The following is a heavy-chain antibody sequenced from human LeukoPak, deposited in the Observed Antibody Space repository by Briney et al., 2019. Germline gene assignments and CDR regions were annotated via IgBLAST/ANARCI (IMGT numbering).Heavy chain of an antibody. J-gene: IGHJ4*02. CDR2: ISSSSSTI. Sequence: GGSLRLSCAASGFTFSSYSMNWVRQAPGKGLEWVSYISSSSSTIYYADSVKGRFTISRDNSKNTLYLQMNSLRAEDTAVYYCAKYSSGWYYGGPLYYFDYWGQGTLVTVSS. V-gene: IGHV3-48*01. CDR1: GFTFSSYS. D-gene: IGHD6-19*01. CDR3: AKYSSGWYYGGPLYYFDY.